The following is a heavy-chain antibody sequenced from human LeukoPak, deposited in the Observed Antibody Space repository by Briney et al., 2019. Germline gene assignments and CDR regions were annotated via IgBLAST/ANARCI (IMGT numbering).Heavy chain of an antibody. CDR3: ARPRFTVVTWEAYFDY. Sequence: ASVKVSCKASGYTFTCYYMHWVRQAPGQGLEWMGWINPNSGGTNYAQKFQGRVTMTRDTSISTAYMELSRLRSDDTAVYYCARPRFTVVTWEAYFDYWGQGTLVTVSS. D-gene: IGHD4-23*01. V-gene: IGHV1-2*02. CDR1: GYTFTCYY. CDR2: INPNSGGT. J-gene: IGHJ4*02.